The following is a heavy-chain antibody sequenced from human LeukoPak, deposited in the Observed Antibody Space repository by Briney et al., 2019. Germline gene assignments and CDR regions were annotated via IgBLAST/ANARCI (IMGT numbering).Heavy chain of an antibody. CDR2: FDPEDGET. J-gene: IGHJ4*02. V-gene: IGHV1-24*01. CDR3: ATAMDGYAAVPSY. D-gene: IGHD5-18*01. Sequence: ASVKVSCKVSGYTLTELSMHWVRQAPGKGLGWMGGFDPEDGETIYAQKFQGRVTMTEDTSTDTAYMELSSLRSEDTAVYYCATAMDGYAAVPSYWGQGTLVTVSS. CDR1: GYTLTELS.